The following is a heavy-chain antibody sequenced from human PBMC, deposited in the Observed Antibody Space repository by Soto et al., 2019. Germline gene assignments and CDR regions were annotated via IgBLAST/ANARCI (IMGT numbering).Heavy chain of an antibody. Sequence: EVQLVESGGGLVKPGGSLRLSCAASGFTFSSYSMNWVRQAPGKGLEWVSSISSSSSYIYYADSVKGRFTISRDNAKNSLYLQMNSLRAEDTAVYYCAREGNDSGYDDPDAFDIWGQGTMVTVSS. CDR3: AREGNDSGYDDPDAFDI. J-gene: IGHJ3*02. D-gene: IGHD5-12*01. CDR2: ISSSSSYI. V-gene: IGHV3-21*01. CDR1: GFTFSSYS.